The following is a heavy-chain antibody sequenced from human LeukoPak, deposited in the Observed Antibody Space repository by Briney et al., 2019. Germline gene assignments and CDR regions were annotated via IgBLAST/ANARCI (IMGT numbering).Heavy chain of an antibody. CDR2: ISWNSGSI. D-gene: IGHD3-16*01. Sequence: GRSLRLSCAASGFTFDDYAMHWVRQAPGKGLEWVSGISWNSGSIGYADSVKGRFTISRDNAKNSLYLQMNSLRAEDTALYYCAKDGIMRGCYYYYMDVWGKGTTVTVSS. J-gene: IGHJ6*03. CDR1: GFTFDDYA. CDR3: AKDGIMRGCYYYYMDV. V-gene: IGHV3-9*01.